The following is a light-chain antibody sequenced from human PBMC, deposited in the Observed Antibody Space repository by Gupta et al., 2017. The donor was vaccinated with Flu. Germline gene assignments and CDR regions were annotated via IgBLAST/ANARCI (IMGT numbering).Light chain of an antibody. Sequence: PSSVSASVGDTVSITWRASQDVHKWLAWYQQKPGKAPKLLIYNACTVKSGVPSRFSGSGSGTDFTLTISGRQPEDFATYHCHHENSFPRTFGQGTKVEIK. J-gene: IGKJ1*01. CDR1: QDVHKW. V-gene: IGKV1-12*01. CDR3: HHENSFPRT. CDR2: NAC.